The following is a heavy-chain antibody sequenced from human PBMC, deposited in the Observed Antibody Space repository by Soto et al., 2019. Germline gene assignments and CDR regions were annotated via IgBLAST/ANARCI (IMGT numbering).Heavy chain of an antibody. CDR1: GYTFTSYG. CDR3: AGCGGSCSDYDYGMDV. CDR2: ISAYNGNT. Sequence: QVQLVQSGAEVKKPGASVKVSCKASGYTFTSYGISWVRQAPGQGLEWMGWISAYNGNTNYAQKLQGRVTMTTDTYTSRAYMELRSLRSDDTAVYDCAGCGGSCSDYDYGMDVWGQGTTVTVSS. D-gene: IGHD2-15*01. J-gene: IGHJ6*02. V-gene: IGHV1-18*01.